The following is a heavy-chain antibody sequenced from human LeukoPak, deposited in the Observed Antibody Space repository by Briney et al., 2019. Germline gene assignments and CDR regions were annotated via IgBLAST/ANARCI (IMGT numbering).Heavy chain of an antibody. V-gene: IGHV1-69*04. D-gene: IGHD2-15*01. Sequence: GASVTVSCKASGGTFSSYAISWVRQAPGQGLEWMGRIIPILGIANYAQKFQGRVTITADKSTSTAYMELSSLRSEDTAVYYCARDEVDHYFDYWGQGTLVTVSS. J-gene: IGHJ4*02. CDR3: ARDEVDHYFDY. CDR2: IIPILGIA. CDR1: GGTFSSYA.